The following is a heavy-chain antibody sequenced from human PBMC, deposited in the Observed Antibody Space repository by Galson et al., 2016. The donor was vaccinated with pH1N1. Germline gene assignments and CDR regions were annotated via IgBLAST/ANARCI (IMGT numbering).Heavy chain of an antibody. CDR1: GSSFSSSD. V-gene: IGHV3-33*01. CDR3: ARDRGGLNSMDV. Sequence: SLRLSCAASGSSFSSSDMYWVRQAPGKGLEWVAVIWSDARITNYGDSVMGRSTISRDNSKKTLFLQMRSLRVEDTAVYYCARDRGGLNSMDVWGRGTTVTVSS. D-gene: IGHD1-26*01. J-gene: IGHJ6*02. CDR2: IWSDARIT.